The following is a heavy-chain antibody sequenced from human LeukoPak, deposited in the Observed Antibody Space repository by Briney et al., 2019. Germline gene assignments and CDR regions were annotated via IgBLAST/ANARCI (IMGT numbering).Heavy chain of an antibody. CDR1: GYTFTSYG. V-gene: IGHV1-69*05. CDR2: IIPIFGTA. Sequence: ASVKVSCKASGYTFTSYGISWVRQAPGQGLEWMGGIIPIFGTANYAQKFQGRVTITTDESTSTACMELSSLRSEDTAVYYCASSSSRLWFGVLDYWGQGTLVTVSS. D-gene: IGHD3-10*01. CDR3: ASSSSRLWFGVLDY. J-gene: IGHJ4*02.